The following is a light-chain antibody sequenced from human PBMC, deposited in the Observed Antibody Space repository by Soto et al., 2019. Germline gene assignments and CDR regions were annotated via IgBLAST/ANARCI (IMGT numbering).Light chain of an antibody. CDR1: SSDVGDYKY. J-gene: IGLJ2*01. Sequence: QSALTQPPSASGSPGQSVTISCTGTSSDVGDYKYVSWYQQHPGKAPKLMIFEVHKRPSGVPDRFSGSKSGNTASLTVSGLQAEDEADYYCSSYGGTNNLLFGGGTQLTVL. CDR3: SSYGGTNNLL. CDR2: EVH. V-gene: IGLV2-8*01.